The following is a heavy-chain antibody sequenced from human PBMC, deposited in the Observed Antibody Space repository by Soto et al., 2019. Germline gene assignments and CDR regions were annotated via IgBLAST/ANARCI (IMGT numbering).Heavy chain of an antibody. CDR3: ATRPGVHSGGFFGV. CDR1: GYSFTDYW. Sequence: PGESLKISCKGSGYSFTDYWIAWVRQMPGEGLEWMGIIYPGDSGTRYSPSFRGQVTMSADKSVSTAYLQWNSLKASDTAMYYCATRPGVHSGGFFGVWGQGTLVTVSS. D-gene: IGHD6-19*01. J-gene: IGHJ4*02. V-gene: IGHV5-51*01. CDR2: IYPGDSGT.